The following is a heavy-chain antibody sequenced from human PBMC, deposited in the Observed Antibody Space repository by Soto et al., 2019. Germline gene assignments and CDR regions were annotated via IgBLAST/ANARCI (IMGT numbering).Heavy chain of an antibody. Sequence: ASVKVSCKVSGYTLTELSIHWVRQAPGKGLEWMGGFDPDDGDTIYAQKFQGRVTMTEDTSTDTAYMELSSLRSEDTAVYYCARDREVGYPGSTKSRSNYSFSPWGKETLVTVCS. V-gene: IGHV1-24*01. D-gene: IGHD2-2*01. CDR1: GYTLTELS. J-gene: IGHJ5*02. CDR2: FDPDDGDT. CDR3: ARDREVGYPGSTKSRSNYSFSP.